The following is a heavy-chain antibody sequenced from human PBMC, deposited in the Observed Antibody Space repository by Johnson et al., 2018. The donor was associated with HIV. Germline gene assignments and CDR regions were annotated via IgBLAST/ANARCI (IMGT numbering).Heavy chain of an antibody. CDR2: ISYDGSNK. CDR1: GFTFSSYA. Sequence: QVQLVESGGGVVQPGRSLRLSCAASGFTFSSYAMHWVRQAPGKGLEWVAVISYDGSNKYYADSVTGRFTISRDNSKNTLYLQMNSLRAEDTAVSYCAKGMGELLRIDAFDIWGQGTMVTVSS. D-gene: IGHD1-26*01. V-gene: IGHV3-30*04. J-gene: IGHJ3*02. CDR3: AKGMGELLRIDAFDI.